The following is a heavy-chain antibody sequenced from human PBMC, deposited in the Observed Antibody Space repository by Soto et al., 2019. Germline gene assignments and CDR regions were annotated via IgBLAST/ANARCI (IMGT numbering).Heavy chain of an antibody. CDR3: AKGPDTVTSKGDWFDP. D-gene: IGHD4-17*01. J-gene: IGHJ5*02. Sequence: GGSLRLSCAASGFTFSSYAMSWVRQAPGKGLEWVSAISGSGGSTYYADSVKGRFTISRDNSKNTLYLQMNSLRAEDTAVYYCAKGPDTVTSKGDWFDPWGQGTLVTVSS. CDR1: GFTFSSYA. V-gene: IGHV3-23*01. CDR2: ISGSGGST.